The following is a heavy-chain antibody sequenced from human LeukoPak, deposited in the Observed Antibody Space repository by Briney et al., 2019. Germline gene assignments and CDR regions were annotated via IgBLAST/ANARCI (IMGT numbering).Heavy chain of an antibody. V-gene: IGHV3-33*01. CDR1: GFNFSSFV. Sequence: GGSLRLSCAAPGFNFSSFVMHWVRQAPGKGLEWVAVIWYDGSNKYYAESVKGRFTISRDNSKNTLYLQMNSLRAEDTAVYYCARGPSAYPKCFDYWGQGTLVTVSS. CDR3: ARGPSAYPKCFDY. CDR2: IWYDGSNK. J-gene: IGHJ4*02. D-gene: IGHD5-12*01.